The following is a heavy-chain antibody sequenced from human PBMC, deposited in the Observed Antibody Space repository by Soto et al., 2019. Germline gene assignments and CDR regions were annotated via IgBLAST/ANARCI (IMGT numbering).Heavy chain of an antibody. D-gene: IGHD3-3*01. J-gene: IGHJ4*02. CDR2: IRSKAYGGTT. CDR3: TRGPDYDFWSGYKYYFDY. Sequence: LRLSCTASGFTFGDYAMSWFRQAPGKGLEWVGFIRSKAYGGTTEYAASVKGRFTISRDDSKSIAYPQMNSLKTEDTAVYYCTRGPDYDFWSGYKYYFDYWGQGTLVTVSS. CDR1: GFTFGDYA. V-gene: IGHV3-49*03.